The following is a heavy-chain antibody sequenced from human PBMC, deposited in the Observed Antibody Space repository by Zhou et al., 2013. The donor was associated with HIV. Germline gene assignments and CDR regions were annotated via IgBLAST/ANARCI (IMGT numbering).Heavy chain of an antibody. Sequence: QVQLVQSGAEVKKPGSSVQVSCKTSRGTFDNFGVSWVRQAPGQGLEWMGGIIPILGTPNYAQKFQGRVAISTDDSSTTAYMELSSLTFEDTAVYYCARDPAGAAAGTYYFDYWGQGTLVTVSS. D-gene: IGHD6-13*01. CDR3: ARDPAGAAAGTYYFDY. J-gene: IGHJ4*02. CDR2: IIPILGTP. V-gene: IGHV1-69*05. CDR1: RGTFDNFG.